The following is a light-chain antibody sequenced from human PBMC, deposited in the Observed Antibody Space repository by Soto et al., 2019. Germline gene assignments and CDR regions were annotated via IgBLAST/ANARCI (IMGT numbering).Light chain of an antibody. J-gene: IGKJ4*01. CDR3: QQYNSYPLT. Sequence: DIQMTQSPSTLSASVGDRVTITCRASQSISSWLAWYQQKPGKAPNLLIYKASSLESGVPSRFSGSGSGTEFPHTISSLQPDDFATYYCQQYNSYPLTFGGGTKVEIK. V-gene: IGKV1-5*03. CDR1: QSISSW. CDR2: KAS.